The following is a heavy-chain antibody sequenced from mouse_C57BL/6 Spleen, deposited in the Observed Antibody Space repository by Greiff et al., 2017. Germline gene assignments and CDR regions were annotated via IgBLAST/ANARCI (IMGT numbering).Heavy chain of an antibody. D-gene: IGHD2-4*01. Sequence: DVKLVESGGGLVKPGGSLKLSCAASGFTFSDYGMHWVRQAPEKGLEWVAYISSGSSTIYYADTVKGRFTIYRDNAKNPLFLQMTSLRSEDTVMYYCANDDDEEVWFAYWGQGTLVTVSA. J-gene: IGHJ3*01. CDR3: ANDDDEEVWFAY. CDR1: GFTFSDYG. V-gene: IGHV5-17*01. CDR2: ISSGSSTI.